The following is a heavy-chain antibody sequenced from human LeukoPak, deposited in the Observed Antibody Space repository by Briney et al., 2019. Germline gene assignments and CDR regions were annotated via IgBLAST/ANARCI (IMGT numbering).Heavy chain of an antibody. Sequence: GASVKVSCKASGYTFTSYGISWVRQAPGQGLEWMGWISAYNGNTNYAQKLQGRVTMTTDTSTSTAYMELRSLRSDDTAVYYCASLYYYGSGSYMVDPWGQGTLVTLYS. CDR2: ISAYNGNT. J-gene: IGHJ5*02. D-gene: IGHD3-10*01. V-gene: IGHV1-18*01. CDR1: GYTFTSYG. CDR3: ASLYYYGSGSYMVDP.